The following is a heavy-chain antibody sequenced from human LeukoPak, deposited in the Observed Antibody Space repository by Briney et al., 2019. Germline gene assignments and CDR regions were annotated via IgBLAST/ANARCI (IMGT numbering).Heavy chain of an antibody. CDR2: IYYSGST. D-gene: IGHD4-11*01. CDR1: GGSISSKSYY. V-gene: IGHV4-39*01. Sequence: KPSETLSLTCTVSGGSISSKSYYWGWIRRPPGKGLEWIGSIYYSGSTYYNPSLKSRVTISVDTSKNQFSLKLSSVTAADTAVYYCASYSNYDWFDHWGQGTLVTVSS. CDR3: ASYSNYDWFDH. J-gene: IGHJ5*02.